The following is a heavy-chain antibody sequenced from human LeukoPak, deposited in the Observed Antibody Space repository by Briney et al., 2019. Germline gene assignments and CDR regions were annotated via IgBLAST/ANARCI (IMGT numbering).Heavy chain of an antibody. CDR3: LAARHRRGLAAAGGFDY. CDR2: ITGSAHST. Sequence: GGSLRLSCAASGFTFSSYAMTWARQAPGKGLEWVSGITGSAHSTYYADSVKGRFTISRDNSKNTLYLQMSSLRAEDTAIYYCLAARHRRGLAAAGGFDYWGQGTLVTVSS. J-gene: IGHJ4*02. D-gene: IGHD6-13*01. V-gene: IGHV3-23*01. CDR1: GFTFSSYA.